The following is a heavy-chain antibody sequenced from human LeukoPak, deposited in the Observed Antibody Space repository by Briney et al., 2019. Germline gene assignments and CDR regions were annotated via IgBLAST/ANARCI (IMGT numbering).Heavy chain of an antibody. Sequence: SVKVSCKASGGTFSSYAISWVRQAPGQGLEWMGGIIPIFGTANYAQKFQGRVTITTDESTSTAYMELSSLRSEDTAVYYCARGITGTTDLDYWGQGTLVTVSS. CDR1: GGTFSSYA. V-gene: IGHV1-69*05. D-gene: IGHD1-7*01. CDR2: IIPIFGTA. J-gene: IGHJ4*02. CDR3: ARGITGTTDLDY.